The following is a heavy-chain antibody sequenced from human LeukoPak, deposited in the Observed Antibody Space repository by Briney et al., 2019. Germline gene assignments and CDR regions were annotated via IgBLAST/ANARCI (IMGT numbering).Heavy chain of an antibody. CDR1: GGTFSSYA. J-gene: IGHJ5*02. Sequence: SVKVSCKASGGTFSSYAISWVRQAPGQGLEWMGGIIPIFGTANYAQKFQGRVTITADKSTSTAYMELSSLRSEDTAVYYCARGQHCSSTSCYVGWFDPWGQGTLVTVSS. CDR3: ARGQHCSSTSCYVGWFDP. CDR2: IIPIFGTA. V-gene: IGHV1-69*06. D-gene: IGHD2-2*01.